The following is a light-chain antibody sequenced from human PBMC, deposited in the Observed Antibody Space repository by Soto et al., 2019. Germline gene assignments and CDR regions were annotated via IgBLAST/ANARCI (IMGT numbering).Light chain of an antibody. Sequence: DIQMPQSPSSLSASVGASVTITCRASQNIKTYLNWYQQKPGKAPNLLIYAASSLHSGVPSRFSGSGSGTDFTLTISSLQPEDFATYYCQQSFSSPPWTFGQGTKVDIK. CDR1: QNIKTY. CDR2: AAS. CDR3: QQSFSSPPWT. J-gene: IGKJ1*01. V-gene: IGKV1-39*01.